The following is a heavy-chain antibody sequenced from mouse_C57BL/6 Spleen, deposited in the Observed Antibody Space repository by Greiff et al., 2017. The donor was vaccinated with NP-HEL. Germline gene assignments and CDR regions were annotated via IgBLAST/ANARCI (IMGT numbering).Heavy chain of an antibody. V-gene: IGHV1-55*01. CDR1: GYTFPSYW. CDR2: IYPGSGST. D-gene: IGHD2-12*01. J-gene: IGHJ4*01. CDR3: ARRLHYYPTDC. Sequence: VQLQQPGAELVKPGASVKMSCKASGYTFPSYWITWVKQRPGQGLEWIGDIYPGSGSTNYNEKFKSKATLTVDTSSSTAYMQLSSLTSEDSAVYYCARRLHYYPTDCWGHVTPATVSP.